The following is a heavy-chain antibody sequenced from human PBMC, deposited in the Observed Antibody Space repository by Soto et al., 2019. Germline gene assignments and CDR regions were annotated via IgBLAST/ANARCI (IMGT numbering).Heavy chain of an antibody. CDR2: IIPILGIA. Sequence: SVKVSCKASGYTFSSYTISWVRQAPGQGLEWMGRIIPILGIANYAQKFQGRVTITADKSTSTAYMELSSLRSEDTAVYYCARDPTRSYYYGMDVWGQGTTVTVSS. CDR3: ARDPTRSYYYGMDV. CDR1: GYTFSSYT. V-gene: IGHV1-69*04. J-gene: IGHJ6*02.